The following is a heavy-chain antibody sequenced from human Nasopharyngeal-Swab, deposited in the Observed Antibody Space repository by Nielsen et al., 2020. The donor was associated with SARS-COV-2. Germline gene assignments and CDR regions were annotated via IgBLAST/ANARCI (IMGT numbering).Heavy chain of an antibody. D-gene: IGHD4-17*01. CDR3: ATWGIGYGENAHATFDS. Sequence: VHVSCSASGGTFSKYAISWVRQAPGQGLEWMGGIIVNLGMTKYAQKFKDSVIINADESTGTAYMELSSLRSEDTAVYYCATWGIGYGENAHATFDSWGQGTQVTVSS. CDR2: IIVNLGMT. CDR1: GGTFSKYA. V-gene: IGHV1-69*01. J-gene: IGHJ4*02.